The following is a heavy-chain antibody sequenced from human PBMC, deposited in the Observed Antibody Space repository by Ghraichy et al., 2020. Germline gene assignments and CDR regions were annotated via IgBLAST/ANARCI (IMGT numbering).Heavy chain of an antibody. CDR3: AREQAWLPQPPTDLYWFFDL. CDR1: GGSISTYY. Sequence: SETLSLTCTVSGGSISTYYWNWIRQSPGKGLEWVGHIHHSGSTKYNPSLKSRVTISLDTSKNQFSLKLTSVTAADTAVYFCAREQAWLPQPPTDLYWFFDLWGRGNLVTVSS. J-gene: IGHJ2*01. CDR2: IHHSGST. V-gene: IGHV4-59*01. D-gene: IGHD5-12*01.